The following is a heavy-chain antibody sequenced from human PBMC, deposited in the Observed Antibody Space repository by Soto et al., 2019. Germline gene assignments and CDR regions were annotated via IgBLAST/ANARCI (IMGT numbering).Heavy chain of an antibody. V-gene: IGHV1-8*01. Sequence: QVQLVQSGAEVKKPGASVKVSCKASGYTFITYDINWVRQATGQGLEWVGWVNPDSGKTDYARKFQGRVTMTRNTSISTVYMELSVLRSKDTAVYYCARGNWFDPWGQGTLVTVSS. CDR3: ARGNWFDP. CDR1: GYTFITYD. J-gene: IGHJ5*02. CDR2: VNPDSGKT.